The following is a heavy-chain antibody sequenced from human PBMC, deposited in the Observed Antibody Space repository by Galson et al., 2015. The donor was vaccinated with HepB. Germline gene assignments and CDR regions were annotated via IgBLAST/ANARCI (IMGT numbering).Heavy chain of an antibody. J-gene: IGHJ4*02. CDR1: GFTFSSYS. Sequence: SLRLSCAASGFTFSSYSMNWVRQAPGKGLEWVSSISSSSSYIYYADSVKGRFTISRDNAKNSLYLQMSSLRAEDTAVYYCARDGRIKLADTFDYWGQGTLVTVSS. V-gene: IGHV3-21*01. CDR2: ISSSSSYI. D-gene: IGHD6-13*01. CDR3: ARDGRIKLADTFDY.